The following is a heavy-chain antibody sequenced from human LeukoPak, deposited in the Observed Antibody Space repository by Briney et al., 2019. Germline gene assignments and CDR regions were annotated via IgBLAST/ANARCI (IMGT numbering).Heavy chain of an antibody. J-gene: IGHJ4*02. CDR1: GFTFDDYG. Sequence: GGSLRLSCAASGFTFDDYGMSWVRQAPGKGLEWVSGINWNGGSTGYADSVKGRFTISRGNAKNSLYLQMNSLRAEDTALYYCARELSDIVVVVAATNTAFDYWGQGTLVTVSS. V-gene: IGHV3-20*04. CDR3: ARELSDIVVVVAATNTAFDY. CDR2: INWNGGST. D-gene: IGHD2-15*01.